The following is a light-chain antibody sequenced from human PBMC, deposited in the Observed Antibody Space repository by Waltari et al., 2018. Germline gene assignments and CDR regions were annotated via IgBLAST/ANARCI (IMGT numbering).Light chain of an antibody. J-gene: IGLJ1*01. V-gene: IGLV3-21*04. CDR2: YDR. CDR3: HVWHPHVDPGV. Sequence: SYVVTQPPSVSVAPGETATITCGGDNIGTYSVHWYQQQAGQAPVLVIFYDRDRSAGIPDRFSGSNSGNTATLTISRVEAGDEARYYCHVWHPHVDPGVFGTGTEVTVL. CDR1: NIGTYS.